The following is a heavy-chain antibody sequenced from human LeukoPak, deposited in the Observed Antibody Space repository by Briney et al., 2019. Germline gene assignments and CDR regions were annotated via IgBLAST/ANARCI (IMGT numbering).Heavy chain of an antibody. CDR3: ARARGYSYGAKHEYYFDY. CDR2: INPNSGDT. CDR1: GYTFTGYY. D-gene: IGHD5-18*01. V-gene: IGHV1-2*02. J-gene: IGHJ4*02. Sequence: AASVKVSCKTSGYTFTGYYMHWVRQAPGQGLEWMGWINPNSGDTNYAQKFQGRVTMTRDTSISTAYMELSRLRSDDTAVYYCARARGYSYGAKHEYYFDYWGQGTLVTVSS.